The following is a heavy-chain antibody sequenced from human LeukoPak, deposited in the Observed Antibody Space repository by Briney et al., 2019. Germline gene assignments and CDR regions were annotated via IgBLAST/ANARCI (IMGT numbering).Heavy chain of an antibody. V-gene: IGHV3-7*01. Sequence: GGSLRLSCAASGFTFSSYWMSWVRQAPGKGLEWVANIKQDGSEKYYVDSVRGRFTISRDNAKNEFYLQMNSLRADDSAVYYCARGGYGAHMGWGQGILVSVSS. D-gene: IGHD4-17*01. J-gene: IGHJ4*02. CDR2: IKQDGSEK. CDR1: GFTFSSYW. CDR3: ARGGYGAHMG.